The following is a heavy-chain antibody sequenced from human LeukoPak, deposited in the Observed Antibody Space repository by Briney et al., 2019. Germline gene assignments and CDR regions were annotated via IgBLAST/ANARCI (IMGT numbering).Heavy chain of an antibody. CDR1: GGSISSYY. D-gene: IGHD2-2*01. V-gene: IGHV4-59*01. CDR3: ARDKYRSSTSCSPLFDY. J-gene: IGHJ4*02. Sequence: SETLSLTCTVSGGSISSYYWSWIRQPPGKGLEWIGYIYYSGITNYNPSLKSRVTISVDTSKNQFSLKLSSLTAADTAVYYCARDKYRSSTSCSPLFDYWGQGTLVTVSS. CDR2: IYYSGIT.